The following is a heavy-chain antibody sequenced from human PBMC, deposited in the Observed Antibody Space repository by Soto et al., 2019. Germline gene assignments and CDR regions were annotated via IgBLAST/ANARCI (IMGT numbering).Heavy chain of an antibody. V-gene: IGHV4-34*01. CDR2: INHSGST. CDR3: ARGVHSGSRLRDNYYYYYMDV. Sequence: SETLSLTCAVYGGSFSGYYWSWIRQPPGKGLEWIGEINHSGSTNYNPSLKSRVTISVDTSKNQFSLKLSSVTAADTAVYYCARGVHSGSRLRDNYYYYYMDVWGKGTTVTVSS. CDR1: GGSFSGYY. D-gene: IGHD5-12*01. J-gene: IGHJ6*03.